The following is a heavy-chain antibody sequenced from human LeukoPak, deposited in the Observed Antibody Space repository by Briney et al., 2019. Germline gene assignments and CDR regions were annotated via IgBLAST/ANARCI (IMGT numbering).Heavy chain of an antibody. D-gene: IGHD1-26*01. V-gene: IGHV1-18*01. Sequence: ASVKVSCKASGYTFTSYGISWVRQAPGQGLEWMGWISAYNGNTNYAQKLQGRVTMTTDKSKSTDYMELRSLRSHDTAVYHRARDGSGGGRSYSNDAFDLWGQGTMVTVSS. J-gene: IGHJ3*01. CDR1: GYTFTSYG. CDR2: ISAYNGNT. CDR3: ARDGSGGGRSYSNDAFDL.